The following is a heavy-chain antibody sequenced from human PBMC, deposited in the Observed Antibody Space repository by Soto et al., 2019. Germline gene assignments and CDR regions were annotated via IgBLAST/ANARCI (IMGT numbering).Heavy chain of an antibody. Sequence: QVQLVQSGAEVKKSGASVKVSCKASGYTFTGYYIHWVRQAPGQGPEWMGEISPNSGGTKYAQKFQGRVTMTRDTSISTVSMELTNLSTDDTAVYYCGRGRRGELVVFYGGQGTLVTVYS. J-gene: IGHJ4*02. V-gene: IGHV1-2*02. D-gene: IGHD1-7*01. CDR1: GYTFTGYY. CDR2: ISPNSGGT. CDR3: GRGRRGELVVFY.